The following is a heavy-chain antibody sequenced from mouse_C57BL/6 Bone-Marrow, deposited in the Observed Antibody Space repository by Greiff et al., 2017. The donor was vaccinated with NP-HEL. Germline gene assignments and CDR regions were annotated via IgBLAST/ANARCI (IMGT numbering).Heavy chain of an antibody. V-gene: IGHV1-18*01. D-gene: IGHD6-2*01. CDR3: ARKADSSPYAMDY. CDR2: INPNNGGT. Sequence: EVQLQQSGPELVKPGASVKIPCKASGYTFTDYNMDWVKQSHGKSLEWIGDINPNNGGTIYNQKFKGKATLTVDKSSSTAYMELRSQTSEDTAVYYCARKADSSPYAMDYWGQGTSVTVSS. J-gene: IGHJ4*01. CDR1: GYTFTDYN.